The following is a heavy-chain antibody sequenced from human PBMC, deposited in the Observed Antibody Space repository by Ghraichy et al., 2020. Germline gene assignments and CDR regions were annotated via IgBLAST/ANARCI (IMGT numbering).Heavy chain of an antibody. D-gene: IGHD4-17*01. J-gene: IGHJ4*02. Sequence: GGSLRLSCAASGFTFSSYEMNWVRQAPGKGLEWVSYISSSGSTIYYADSVKGRFTISRDNAKNSLYLQMNSLRAEDTAVYYCARVLDHGDFDYWGQGTLVTVSS. CDR1: GFTFSSYE. CDR3: ARVLDHGDFDY. CDR2: ISSSGSTI. V-gene: IGHV3-48*03.